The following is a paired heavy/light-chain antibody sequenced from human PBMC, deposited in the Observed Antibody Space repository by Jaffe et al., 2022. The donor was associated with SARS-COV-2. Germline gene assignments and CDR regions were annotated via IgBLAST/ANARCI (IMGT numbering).Heavy chain of an antibody. D-gene: IGHD5-12*01. J-gene: IGHJ4*02. CDR3: AKGGGYDYFDE. V-gene: IGHV3-7*03. CDR1: RFTFHNCC. Sequence: EVQLVESGGDLVRPGGSLRLPCAAPRFTFHNCCMRWVRQAPGKGLEWVANIKEDGSEKYYVDSVKGRFTISRDNAKNSLSLQMNSLSAADTAIYYCAKGGGYDYFDEWGQGTLVTVSS. CDR2: IKEDGSEK.
Light chain of an antibody. CDR3: VLYMGSGVRV. J-gene: IGLJ3*02. CDR2: TTN. CDR1: SGSVSTNFY. V-gene: IGLV8-61*01. Sequence: QTVVTQEPSFSVSPGGTVTLTCGLRSGSVSTNFYPSWYQQTPGQTPRTLIYTTNIRSSGVPDRFSGSILGNKAALTITGAQADDESDYYCVLYMGSGVRVFGGGTKLTVL.